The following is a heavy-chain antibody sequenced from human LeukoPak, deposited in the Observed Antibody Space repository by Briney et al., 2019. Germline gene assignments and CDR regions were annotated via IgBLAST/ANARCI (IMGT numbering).Heavy chain of an antibody. CDR3: AREMLAAVAAQS. Sequence: GGSLRLSCAASGFTFSSYEMNWVRQAPGKGLEWVSYISSSGNTIYYADSVKGRFTISRDNAKNSLYLQMNSLSAEDTAVYYCAREMLAAVAAQSWGQGTLVTVSS. D-gene: IGHD6-19*01. CDR2: ISSSGNTI. CDR1: GFTFSSYE. J-gene: IGHJ5*02. V-gene: IGHV3-48*03.